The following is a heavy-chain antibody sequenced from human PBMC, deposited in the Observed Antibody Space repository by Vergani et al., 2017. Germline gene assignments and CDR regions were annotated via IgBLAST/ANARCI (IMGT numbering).Heavy chain of an antibody. CDR3: ARGLRSSSWYEL. D-gene: IGHD6-13*01. J-gene: IGHJ4*02. Sequence: QVQLQQWGAGLLKPSETLSLTCAVYGGSFSGYYWSWIRQPPGKGLEWIGEINHCGSTNYNPSLKSRVTISVDTSKNQFSLKLSSVTAADTAVYYCARGLRSSSWYELWGQGTLVTVSS. CDR2: INHCGST. CDR1: GGSFSGYY. V-gene: IGHV4-34*01.